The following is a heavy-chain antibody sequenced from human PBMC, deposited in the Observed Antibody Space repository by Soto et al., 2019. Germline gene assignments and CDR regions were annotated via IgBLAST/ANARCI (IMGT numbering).Heavy chain of an antibody. V-gene: IGHV3-23*01. D-gene: IGHD1-26*01. CDR3: AKNQGVELVPLATVDWFDP. J-gene: IGHJ5*02. CDR1: GFTFSSYA. Sequence: VGSLRLSCAASGFTFSSYAMSWVRQAPGNGLEWISSISGSGFKKYYADSVKGWFTISRDNSKSTVYLELNNLSAEDTAVYHCAKNQGVELVPLATVDWFDPWGQGSVVTVSS. CDR2: ISGSGFKK.